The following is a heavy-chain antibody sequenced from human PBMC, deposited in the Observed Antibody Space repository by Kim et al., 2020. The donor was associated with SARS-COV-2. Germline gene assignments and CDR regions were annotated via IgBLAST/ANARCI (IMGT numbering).Heavy chain of an antibody. CDR3: ARVFPYYGSGSYFDY. V-gene: IGHV1-69*13. CDR2: IIPIFGTA. Sequence: SVKVSCKASGGTFSSYAISWVRQAPGQGLEWMGGIIPIFGTANYAQKFQGRVTITADESTSTAYMELSSLRSEDTAVYYCARVFPYYGSGSYFDYWGQGTLVTVSS. CDR1: GGTFSSYA. D-gene: IGHD3-10*01. J-gene: IGHJ4*02.